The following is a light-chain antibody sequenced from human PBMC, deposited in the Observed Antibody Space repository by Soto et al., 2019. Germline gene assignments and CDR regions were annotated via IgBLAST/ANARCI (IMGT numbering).Light chain of an antibody. CDR2: DVS. CDR3: NSYTSSSTLVV. CDR1: SSDVGGFNY. V-gene: IGLV2-14*01. J-gene: IGLJ2*01. Sequence: QSALTQPASVSGSPGQSITISCTGTSSDVGGFNYVSWYQQHPGKAPKLMIYDVSNGPSGVSNRFSGSKSGNTASLTISGLQAEDEADYYCNSYTSSSTLVVFGGGTQLTVL.